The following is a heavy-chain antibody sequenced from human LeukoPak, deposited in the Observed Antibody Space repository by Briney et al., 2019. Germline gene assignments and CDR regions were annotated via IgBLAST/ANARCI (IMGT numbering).Heavy chain of an antibody. J-gene: IGHJ6*02. CDR2: INHSGST. CDR1: GGSFSGYY. D-gene: IGHD2-21*02. Sequence: PSETLSLTCAVYGGSFSGYYWSWIRQPPGKGLEWIGEINHSGSTNYNPSLKSRVTISVDTSKNQFSLKLSSVTAADTAVYYCARAPIVVVTVIASYYYYGMDVWGQGTTVTVSS. V-gene: IGHV4-34*01. CDR3: ARAPIVVVTVIASYYYYGMDV.